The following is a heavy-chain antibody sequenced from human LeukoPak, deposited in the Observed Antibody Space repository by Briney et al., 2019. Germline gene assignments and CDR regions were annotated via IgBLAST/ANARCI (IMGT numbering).Heavy chain of an antibody. D-gene: IGHD3-22*01. CDR2: ITAYNANA. Sequence: ASVKVSCKASGGTFSSYTISWVRQAPGQGLEWMGWITAYNANANYAQNLQGRVTMTTDTSTSTAYMDLRSLRSDDTAVYYCARVYYYDTSGHNWFDPWGQGTLVTVSS. CDR3: ARVYYYDTSGHNWFDP. CDR1: GGTFSSYT. J-gene: IGHJ5*02. V-gene: IGHV1-18*01.